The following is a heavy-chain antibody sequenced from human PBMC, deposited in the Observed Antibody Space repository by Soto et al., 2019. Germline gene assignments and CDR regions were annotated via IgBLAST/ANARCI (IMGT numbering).Heavy chain of an antibody. D-gene: IGHD3-16*01. CDR1: GXTFTSYY. CDR2: INPSGGST. Sequence: ASVKVSCKASGXTFTSYYMHWVRQAPGQGLEWMGIINPSGGSTSYAQKFQGRVTMTRDTSTSTVYMELSSLRSEDTAVYYCARLVRFGDDAFDIWGQGTMVTVSS. CDR3: ARLVRFGDDAFDI. V-gene: IGHV1-46*01. J-gene: IGHJ3*02.